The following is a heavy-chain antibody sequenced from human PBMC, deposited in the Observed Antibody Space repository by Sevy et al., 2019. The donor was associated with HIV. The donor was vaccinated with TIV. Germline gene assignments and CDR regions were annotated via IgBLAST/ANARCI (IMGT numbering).Heavy chain of an antibody. CDR2: ISAYNRNT. V-gene: IGHV1-18*04. Sequence: VAVKVSCKASGYTFTNYGINWVRQAPGQGLEWTGWISAYNRNTEYEQNFQGRVTMSTDISTSTAYMELRSLRSDDTDVYYCARYCCSTSCYTVDRKLDYWGQGTLVCVSS. J-gene: IGHJ4*02. D-gene: IGHD2-2*02. CDR1: GYTFTNYG. CDR3: ARYCCSTSCYTVDRKLDY.